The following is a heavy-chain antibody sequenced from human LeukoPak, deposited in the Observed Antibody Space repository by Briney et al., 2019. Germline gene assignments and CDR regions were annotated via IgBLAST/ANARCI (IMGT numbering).Heavy chain of an antibody. CDR2: MNPNSGNT. Sequence: ASVKVSCKASGYTFTGYDINWVRQATGQGLEWMGWMNPNSGNTGYAQKFQGRVTMTRNTSISTAYMELSSLRSEDTAVYYCARVTQGDTAIDYWGQGTLVTVSS. J-gene: IGHJ4*02. CDR3: ARVTQGDTAIDY. V-gene: IGHV1-8*01. D-gene: IGHD5-18*01. CDR1: GYTFTGYD.